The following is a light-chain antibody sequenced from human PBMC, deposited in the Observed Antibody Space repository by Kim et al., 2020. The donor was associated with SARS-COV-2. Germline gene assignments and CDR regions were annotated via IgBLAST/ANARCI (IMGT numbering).Light chain of an antibody. CDR1: QSINNN. V-gene: IGKV3-15*01. J-gene: IGKJ5*01. CDR2: GAS. Sequence: EIVMTQSPATLSVSPGERATLSCRASQSINNNLAWYQQKPGQAPRLLIYGASTRATGIPARFSGSGSGTEFTLTISSLQSEDFAAYYCKKNHNWITFGQGTRMEIK. CDR3: KKNHNWIT.